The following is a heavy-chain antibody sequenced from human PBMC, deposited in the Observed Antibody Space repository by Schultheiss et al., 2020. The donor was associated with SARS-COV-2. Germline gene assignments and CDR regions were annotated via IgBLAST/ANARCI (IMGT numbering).Heavy chain of an antibody. Sequence: FSNFYMNWVRQAPGKGLEWVGRIRNRGNGYSTDHVASVKGRFTVSRDDSKNTLYLQMSSLKIEDTAVYYCARGDDDYVDYEWWFDTWGQGTLVTVSS. J-gene: IGHJ5*02. D-gene: IGHD4-17*01. V-gene: IGHV3-72*01. CDR2: IRNRGNGYST. CDR3: ARGDDDYVDYEWWFDT. CDR1: FSNFY.